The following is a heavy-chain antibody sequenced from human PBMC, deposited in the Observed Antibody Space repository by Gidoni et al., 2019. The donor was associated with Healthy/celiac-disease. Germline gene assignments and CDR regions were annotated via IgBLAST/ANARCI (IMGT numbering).Heavy chain of an antibody. CDR2: IIPIFGTA. V-gene: IGHV1-69*01. D-gene: IGHD6-13*01. CDR3: AREVAAARINYYYGMDV. J-gene: IGHJ6*02. Sequence: VKVSCKASGGTFSSYAISWVRQAPGQGLEWMGGIIPIFGTANYAQKFQGRVTITADESTSTAYMELSSLRSEDTAVYYCAREVAAARINYYYGMDVWGQGTTVTVSS. CDR1: GGTFSSYA.